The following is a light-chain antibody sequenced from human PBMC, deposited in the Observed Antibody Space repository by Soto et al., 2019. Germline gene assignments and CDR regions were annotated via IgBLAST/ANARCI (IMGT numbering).Light chain of an antibody. CDR3: QHYNNWPLT. Sequence: EIVLTQSPGTLSLSPGERATLSCRASQSVSYYLAWYQQKPGQAPRLLIYDASSRATGVPDRFSGSGSGTDFTLTISSLEPEDSAVYYCQHYNNWPLTFGGGTKVDIK. J-gene: IGKJ4*01. CDR2: DAS. CDR1: QSVSYY. V-gene: IGKV3-11*01.